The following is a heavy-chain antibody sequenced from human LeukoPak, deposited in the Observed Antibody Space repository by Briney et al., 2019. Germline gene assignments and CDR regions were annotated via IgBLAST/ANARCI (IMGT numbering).Heavy chain of an antibody. D-gene: IGHD4-23*01. Sequence: SEILSLTCTVSGGPISGYYWSWIRQPPGKGLEWIGYIYCSGSTNYNPSLKSRVTISVDTSKNQFSLKLSSVTAADTAVYYCAVLGGNSHSYNYWGQGTLVTVSS. V-gene: IGHV4-59*01. CDR3: AVLGGNSHSYNY. CDR1: GGPISGYY. J-gene: IGHJ4*02. CDR2: IYCSGST.